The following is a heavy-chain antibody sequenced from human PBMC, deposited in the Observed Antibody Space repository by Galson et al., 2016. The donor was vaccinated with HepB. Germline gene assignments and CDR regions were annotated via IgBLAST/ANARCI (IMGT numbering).Heavy chain of an antibody. CDR3: ARASSSSWAFDY. V-gene: IGHV3-48*03. D-gene: IGHD6-6*01. CDR1: GFIFSSYE. J-gene: IGHJ4*02. Sequence: SLRLSCAASGFIFSSYEMNWVRQAPGKGLEWVSYISSSGSTIYYADSVKGRFTISRDNAKNSLYLQMNSLRAEDTAVYYCARASSSSWAFDYWGQGTLVTVSS. CDR2: ISSSGSTI.